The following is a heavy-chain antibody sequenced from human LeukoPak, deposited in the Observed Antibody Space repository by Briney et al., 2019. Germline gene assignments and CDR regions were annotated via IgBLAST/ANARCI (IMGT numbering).Heavy chain of an antibody. J-gene: IGHJ4*02. CDR3: ARDVTRRSGSLDS. CDR1: GFAFSDYY. Sequence: GGSLRLSCAASGFAFSDYYMIWIRQAPGKGLEWLSYISGSGSFTNFADSVKGRFSVSRDNANDSMYLQMNSLRVEDTAIYYCARDVTRRSGSLDSWGQGTMVTVSS. V-gene: IGHV3-11*05. D-gene: IGHD1-26*01. CDR2: ISGSGSFT.